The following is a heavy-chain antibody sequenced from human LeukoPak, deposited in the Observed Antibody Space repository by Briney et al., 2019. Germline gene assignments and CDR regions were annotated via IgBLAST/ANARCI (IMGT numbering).Heavy chain of an antibody. CDR2: INPNSGGT. CDR1: GYTFTGYY. J-gene: IGHJ3*02. Sequence: ASVKVSCKASGYTFTGYYMQWVRQAPGQGLEWMGWINPNSGGTNYAQKFQGRVTMTRDTSISTAYMELSRLRSDDAAVYYCARQGGVTTPDGFDIWGQGTMVTVSS. CDR3: ARQGGVTTPDGFDI. D-gene: IGHD3-16*01. V-gene: IGHV1-2*02.